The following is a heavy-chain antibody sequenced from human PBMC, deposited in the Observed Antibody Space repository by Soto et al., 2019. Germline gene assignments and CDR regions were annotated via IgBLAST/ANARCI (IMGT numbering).Heavy chain of an antibody. J-gene: IGHJ6*02. Sequence: EASVKVSCKASGGTFSSYAISWVRQAPRQGLEWMGGIIPIFGTANYAQKFQGRVTITADESTSTAYMELGSLRSEDTAVYYCARGITIFGVVYYYYGMDVWGQGTTVTVSS. CDR2: IIPIFGTA. V-gene: IGHV1-69*13. CDR3: ARGITIFGVVYYYYGMDV. D-gene: IGHD3-3*01. CDR1: GGTFSSYA.